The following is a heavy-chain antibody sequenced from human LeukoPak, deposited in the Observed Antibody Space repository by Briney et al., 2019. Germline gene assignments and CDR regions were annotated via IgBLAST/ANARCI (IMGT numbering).Heavy chain of an antibody. CDR1: GFTFSSYW. Sequence: GGSLRLSCAASGFTFSSYWMSWVRQAPGKGLEWVANIKQDGSEKYYVDSVKGRFTISRDNAKNSLYLQMNSLRAKDTAVYYCARDSPIQLWSDNNWFDPWGQGTLVTVSS. CDR2: IKQDGSEK. V-gene: IGHV3-7*01. D-gene: IGHD5-18*01. CDR3: ARDSPIQLWSDNNWFDP. J-gene: IGHJ5*02.